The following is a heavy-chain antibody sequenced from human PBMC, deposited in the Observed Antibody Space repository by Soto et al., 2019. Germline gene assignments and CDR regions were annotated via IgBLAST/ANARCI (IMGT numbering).Heavy chain of an antibody. CDR2: IYYSGST. J-gene: IGHJ6*02. V-gene: IGHV4-59*01. D-gene: IGHD2-15*01. CDR3: ARDRGLGYWSGGSCYSGYYYYGMDV. CDR1: GGSISSYY. Sequence: QVQLQESGPGLVKPSETLSLTCTVSGGSISSYYWSWIRQPPGKGLEWIGYIYYSGSTNYNPSLKGRVTTSVDTSKNQFSLKLSSVTAADTAVYYCARDRGLGYWSGGSCYSGYYYYGMDVWGQGTTVTVSS.